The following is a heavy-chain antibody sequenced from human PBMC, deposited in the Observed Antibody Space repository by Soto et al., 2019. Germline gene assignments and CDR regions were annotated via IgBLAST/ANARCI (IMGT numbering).Heavy chain of an antibody. CDR3: AKSAGSWSRYYYGMDV. CDR1: GFTFSSYA. Sequence: GGSLRLSCAASGFTFSSYAMSWVRQAPGKGLEWVSSITGIGATTYYADSVKGRFTISRDNSKNTLYLQMNSLRGEDTALYYCAKSAGSWSRYYYGMDVWGQGTTVTVSS. CDR2: ITGIGATT. D-gene: IGHD6-13*01. J-gene: IGHJ6*02. V-gene: IGHV3-23*01.